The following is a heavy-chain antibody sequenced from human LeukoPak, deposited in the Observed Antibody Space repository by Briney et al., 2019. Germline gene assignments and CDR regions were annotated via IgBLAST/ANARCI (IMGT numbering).Heavy chain of an antibody. CDR1: GGSISSYY. CDR2: IYNSGST. Sequence: SETLSLTCTISGGSISSYYWSWIRQPAGKGLEWIGRIYNSGSTNYNPSLKSRVTMSLDTSKNQFSLKLSSVTAADTAVYYCARDQMTTVRGLDYWGQGTLVTVSS. D-gene: IGHD4-17*01. V-gene: IGHV4-4*07. J-gene: IGHJ4*02. CDR3: ARDQMTTVRGLDY.